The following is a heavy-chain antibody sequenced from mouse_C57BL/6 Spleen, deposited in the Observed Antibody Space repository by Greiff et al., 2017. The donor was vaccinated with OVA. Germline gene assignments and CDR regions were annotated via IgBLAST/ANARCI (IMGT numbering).Heavy chain of an antibody. Sequence: EVQLQQSGPELVKPGASVKISCKASGYTFTDYYMNWVKQSHGKSLEWIGDINPNNGGTSYNQKFKGKATLTVDKSSSTAYMELRSLTSEDSAVYYCARGYSNGFAYWGQGTLVTVSA. CDR2: INPNNGGT. J-gene: IGHJ3*01. V-gene: IGHV1-26*01. D-gene: IGHD2-5*01. CDR3: ARGYSNGFAY. CDR1: GYTFTDYY.